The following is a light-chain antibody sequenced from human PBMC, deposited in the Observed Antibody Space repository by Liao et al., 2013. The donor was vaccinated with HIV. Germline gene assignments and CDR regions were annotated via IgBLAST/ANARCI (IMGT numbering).Light chain of an antibody. V-gene: IGLV3-1*01. CDR1: KLGDRY. CDR2: QDT. Sequence: SYELTQAPSMSVSPGQSATITCSGEKLGDRYVSWYQQKPGQSPVLVIFQDTKRPSGVPGRFSGSNSGNAANTATLTISGTQAMDEADYFCQAWDTDTVLFGGGTKLTVL. CDR3: QAWDTDTVL. J-gene: IGLJ2*01.